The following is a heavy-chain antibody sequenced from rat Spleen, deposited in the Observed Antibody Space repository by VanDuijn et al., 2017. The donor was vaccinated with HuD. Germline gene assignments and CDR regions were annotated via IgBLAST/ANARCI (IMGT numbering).Heavy chain of an antibody. CDR1: GFTFSNYG. J-gene: IGHJ3*01. D-gene: IGHD1-4*01. CDR3: TRGYGYNYDWYAY. Sequence: EVQLVESGGGLVQPGRSLKVSCTASGFTFSNYGTHWIRQAPTKGLEWVASISPSAAYTYYRDSAKGRFTLSRDNAKSTLYLQMNSLRSEDTATYYCTRGYGYNYDWYAYWGQGTLVTVSS. CDR2: ISPSAAYT. V-gene: IGHV5-19*01.